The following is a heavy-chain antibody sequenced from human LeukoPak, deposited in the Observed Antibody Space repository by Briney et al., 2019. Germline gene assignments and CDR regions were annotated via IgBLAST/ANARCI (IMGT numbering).Heavy chain of an antibody. CDR2: ISSSSSTI. Sequence: GGSPRLSCAASGFTFSSYSMNWVRQAPGKGLEWVSYISSSSSTIYYADSVKGRFTISRDNAKNSLYLQMNSLRAEDTAVYYCARDRDVDTAMPWGKGTTVTVSS. J-gene: IGHJ6*04. CDR1: GFTFSSYS. V-gene: IGHV3-48*01. D-gene: IGHD5-18*01. CDR3: ARDRDVDTAMP.